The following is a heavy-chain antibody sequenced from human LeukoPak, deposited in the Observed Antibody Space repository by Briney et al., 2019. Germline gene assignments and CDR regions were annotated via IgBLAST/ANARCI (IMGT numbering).Heavy chain of an antibody. J-gene: IGHJ3*02. V-gene: IGHV3-48*03. D-gene: IGHD3-9*01. Sequence: PGGSLTLSCAAYGFTFSSYEMNWVRQAPGKGLEWVSYISSSGSTIYYADSVKGRFTISRDNAKNSLYLQMNSLRAEDTAVYYCARSGYDILTGDRIDAFGIWGQGTMVTVSS. CDR1: GFTFSSYE. CDR3: ARSGYDILTGDRIDAFGI. CDR2: ISSSGSTI.